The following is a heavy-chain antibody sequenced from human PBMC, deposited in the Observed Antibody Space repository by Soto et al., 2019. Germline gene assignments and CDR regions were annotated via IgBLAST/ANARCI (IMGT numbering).Heavy chain of an antibody. V-gene: IGHV3-23*01. Sequence: HPGGSLRLSCAASGFTFSSYAMTWVRQAPGKGLEYVSSITGSGAGTVYADSVKGRFTISRDNSKNMLYLQLSSLTVEDTAVYYCAREFIAATGMGTDFDFWCQGVLVNVS. CDR2: ITGSGAGT. CDR3: AREFIAATGMGTDFDF. J-gene: IGHJ4*02. CDR1: GFTFSSYA. D-gene: IGHD6-13*01.